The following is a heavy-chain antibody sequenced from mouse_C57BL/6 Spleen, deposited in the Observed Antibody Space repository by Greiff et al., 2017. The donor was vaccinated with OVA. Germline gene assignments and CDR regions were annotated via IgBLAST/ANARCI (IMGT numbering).Heavy chain of an antibody. CDR2: ISAGGSYT. CDR1: GFTFSSYA. Sequence: EVQLQESGGGLVKPGGSLKLSCAASGFTFSSYAMSWVRQTPEKRLEWVATISAGGSYTYYPDNVKGRVTISRDNATNNPYLQMSHLKSEDTAVYYCARDQYDGRGDFDYGGQGTTLTVSA. D-gene: IGHD1-1*01. J-gene: IGHJ2*01. V-gene: IGHV5-4*01. CDR3: ARDQYDGRGDFDY.